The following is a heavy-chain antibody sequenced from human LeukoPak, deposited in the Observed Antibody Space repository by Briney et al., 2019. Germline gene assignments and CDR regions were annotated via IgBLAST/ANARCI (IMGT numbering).Heavy chain of an antibody. V-gene: IGHV5-51*01. CDR1: GYSFSSNW. CDR2: IYPGDSDT. Sequence: GEPLKISCKGSGYSFSSNWIGWVRQMPGRGLEWMGIIYPGDSDTRYSPSFQGQVTISVDKSISTAYLQWSSLKASDTAMYYCARPPFIWGQGTMVTVSS. J-gene: IGHJ3*02. CDR3: ARPPFI.